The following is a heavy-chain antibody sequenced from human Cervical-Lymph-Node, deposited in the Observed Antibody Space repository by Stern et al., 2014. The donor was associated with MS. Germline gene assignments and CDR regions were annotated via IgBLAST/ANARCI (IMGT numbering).Heavy chain of an antibody. J-gene: IGHJ4*02. V-gene: IGHV1-69*09. CDR3: ASDYLGGY. D-gene: IGHD4-23*01. CDR1: GGTFSSYT. CDR2: IIPSLGIA. Sequence: QVQLVQSGAEVKKPGSSVKVSCKASGGTFSSYTISWVRQAPGQGLEWMGRIIPSLGIANYAQKFQGRVTITADKSTSTAYMELSSLRSEDTAVYYCASDYLGGYWGQGTLVTVSS.